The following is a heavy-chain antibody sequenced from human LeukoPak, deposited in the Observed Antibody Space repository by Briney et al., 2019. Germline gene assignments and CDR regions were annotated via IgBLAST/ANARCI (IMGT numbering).Heavy chain of an antibody. Sequence: GGSLRLSCAASGFTFSNYAMSWVRQAPGKGLEWVAVISYDGSNKYYADSVKGRFTISRDNSKNTLYLQMNSLRAEDTAVYYCAKSATVTTKGSFDYWGQGTLVTVSS. J-gene: IGHJ4*02. D-gene: IGHD4-17*01. CDR1: GFTFSNYA. CDR2: ISYDGSNK. CDR3: AKSATVTTKGSFDY. V-gene: IGHV3-30*18.